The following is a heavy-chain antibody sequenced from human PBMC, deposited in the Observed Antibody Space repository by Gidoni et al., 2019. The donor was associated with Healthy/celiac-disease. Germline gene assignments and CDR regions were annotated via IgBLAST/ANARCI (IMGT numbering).Heavy chain of an antibody. CDR3: ARVLERAAAGPVGY. J-gene: IGHJ4*02. V-gene: IGHV3-21*01. Sequence: EVQLVESGGGLVKPGGSLRLSCAASGFTFSSYSMNWVRQAPGKGLEWVSSISSSSSYIYYADSVKGRFTISRDNAKNSLYLQMNSLRAEDTAVYYCARVLERAAAGPVGYWGQGTLVTVSS. D-gene: IGHD6-13*01. CDR1: GFTFSSYS. CDR2: ISSSSSYI.